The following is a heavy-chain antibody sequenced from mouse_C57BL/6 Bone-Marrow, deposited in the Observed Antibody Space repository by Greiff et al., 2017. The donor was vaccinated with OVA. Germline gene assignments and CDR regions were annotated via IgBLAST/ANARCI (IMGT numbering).Heavy chain of an antibody. V-gene: IGHV14-2*01. CDR1: GFNIKDYY. CDR2: IDPEDGET. J-gene: IGHJ2*01. CDR3: AVYYGSSRGYFDY. D-gene: IGHD1-1*01. Sequence: VQLNESGAELVKPGASVKLSCTASGFNIKDYYMHWVKQRTEQGLEWIGRIDPEDGETKYAPKFQGKATITADTSSNTAYLQLSSLTSEDTAVYYCAVYYGSSRGYFDYWGQGTTRTVSS.